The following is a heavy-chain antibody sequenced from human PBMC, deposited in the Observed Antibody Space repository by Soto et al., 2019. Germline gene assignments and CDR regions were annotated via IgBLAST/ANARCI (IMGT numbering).Heavy chain of an antibody. J-gene: IGHJ4*02. CDR3: ARESEDLTSNFDY. Sequence: GGSLRLSCAASGFTFTRYSMNWVRQAPGKGLEWVSSISSTTNYIYYGDSMKGRFTISRDNAKNSLYLEMNSLRAEDTAVYFCARESEDLTSNFDYWGQGTLVTVSS. CDR2: ISSTTNYI. CDR1: GFTFTRYS. V-gene: IGHV3-21*06.